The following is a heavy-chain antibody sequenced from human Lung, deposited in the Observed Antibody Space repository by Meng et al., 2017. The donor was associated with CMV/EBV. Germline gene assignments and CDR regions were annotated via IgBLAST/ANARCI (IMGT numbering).Heavy chain of an antibody. D-gene: IGHD4-17*01. CDR1: GGTISTGGFY. CDR2: IYYSWST. J-gene: IGHJ5*01. V-gene: IGHV4-31*03. Sequence: QVRLQKSGPGRVQPSQTLSLTCTVSGGTISTGGFYWSWIRQYPGKGLEWIGYIYYSWSTYYNPSLRSRVAISIDTSKNQFSLKLTSVTAADTAVYFCARTNYGDYNWFDSWGQGTLVTVSS. CDR3: ARTNYGDYNWFDS.